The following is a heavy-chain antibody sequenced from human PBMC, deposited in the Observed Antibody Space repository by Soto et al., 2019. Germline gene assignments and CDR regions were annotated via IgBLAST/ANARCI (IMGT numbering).Heavy chain of an antibody. Sequence: PGASLKISCKGSGYSFTSYWIGWVRQMPGKGLEWRGIIYPGDSDTRYSPSFQGQVTISADKSISTAYLQWSSLKASDTAMYYCARFVYCSGGSCYSHAFDIWGQGTMVTVS. CDR1: GYSFTSYW. J-gene: IGHJ3*02. CDR2: IYPGDSDT. CDR3: ARFVYCSGGSCYSHAFDI. V-gene: IGHV5-51*01. D-gene: IGHD2-15*01.